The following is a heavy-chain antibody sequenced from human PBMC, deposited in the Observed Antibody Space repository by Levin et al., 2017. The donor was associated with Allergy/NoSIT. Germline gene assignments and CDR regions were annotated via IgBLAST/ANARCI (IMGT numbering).Heavy chain of an antibody. CDR2: ITSDGYTT. Sequence: GASVKVSCAVSGLSFNTYGMNWVRQARGKGLEWVALITSDGYTTFYADSVRGRFTISRDNSKSTVYLQMNNLRSDDTAVYYCAARVFDHWGQGTLVTVSS. V-gene: IGHV3-30*03. CDR3: AARVFDH. J-gene: IGHJ4*02. CDR1: GLSFNTYG.